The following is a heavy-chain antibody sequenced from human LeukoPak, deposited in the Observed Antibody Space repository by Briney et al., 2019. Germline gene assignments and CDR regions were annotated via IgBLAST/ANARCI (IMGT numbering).Heavy chain of an antibody. J-gene: IGHJ6*03. V-gene: IGHV3-7*03. CDR3: ARHGSITMVRGRLRYYYMDV. Sequence: GGSLRLSCAASGFTFSSYWMSWVRQAPGKGLEWLANIKQDGSEKYYVDSVKGRFTISRDNAKNSLYLQMNSLRAEDTAVYYCARHGSITMVRGRLRYYYMDVWGKGTTVTISS. D-gene: IGHD3-10*01. CDR1: GFTFSSYW. CDR2: IKQDGSEK.